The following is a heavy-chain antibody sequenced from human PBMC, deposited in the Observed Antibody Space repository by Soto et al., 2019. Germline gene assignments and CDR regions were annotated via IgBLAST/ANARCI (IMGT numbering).Heavy chain of an antibody. J-gene: IGHJ5*02. V-gene: IGHV2-5*01. CDR3: VSGSFPNWFDP. CDR2: LYWNDDK. Sequence: QITLRESGPTLVKPTQTLTLTCTFSGFSLRTPGAGVGWIRQPPEKALEWLALLYWNDDKRYSPSLKSRLTITKDTSKNQVVLTMSDMDPVDTATYSCVSGSFPNWFDPWGQGILVIVSS. CDR1: GFSLRTPGAG. D-gene: IGHD3-10*01.